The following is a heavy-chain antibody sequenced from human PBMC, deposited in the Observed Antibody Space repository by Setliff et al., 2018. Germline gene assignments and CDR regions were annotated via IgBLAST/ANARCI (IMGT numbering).Heavy chain of an antibody. Sequence: SETLSLTCTVSGDSISSGYYYWTWIRQSAGKGLEWIGHFYTSGNTNYNPSLKSRVTISVDTSKNQFSLKLSSVTAADTAVYYCARGVPYYNFWSGYYGPLHYFDYWGQGTLVTVSS. CDR1: GDSISSGYYY. CDR3: ARGVPYYNFWSGYYGPLHYFDY. V-gene: IGHV4-61*09. CDR2: FYTSGNT. D-gene: IGHD3-3*01. J-gene: IGHJ4*02.